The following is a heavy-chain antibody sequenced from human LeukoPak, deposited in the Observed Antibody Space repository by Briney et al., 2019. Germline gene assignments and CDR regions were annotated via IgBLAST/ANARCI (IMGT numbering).Heavy chain of an antibody. CDR3: ARGSIYYDSSGYYSFDAFDI. Sequence: PGRSLRLSCAASGFTFSSYGMHWVRQAPGKGLEWVAVIWYDGSNKYYADSVKGRFTISRDNSKNTLYLLMNSLRAEDTAVYYCARGSIYYDSSGYYSFDAFDIWGQGTMVTVSS. CDR2: IWYDGSNK. D-gene: IGHD3-22*01. V-gene: IGHV3-33*01. J-gene: IGHJ3*02. CDR1: GFTFSSYG.